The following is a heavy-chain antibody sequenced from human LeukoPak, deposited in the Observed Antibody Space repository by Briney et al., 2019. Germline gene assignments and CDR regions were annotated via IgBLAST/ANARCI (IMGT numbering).Heavy chain of an antibody. CDR1: GGTFSSYA. Sequence: SVKVSCKASGGTFSSYAISWVRQAPGQGLEWMGRIIPILGIANYAQKFQGRVTITADKSTSTAYMELSSLRSEDTAVYYCARGFDSSGYYDYYGMDVWGQGTTVTVSS. J-gene: IGHJ6*02. CDR3: ARGFDSSGYYDYYGMDV. D-gene: IGHD3-22*01. V-gene: IGHV1-69*04. CDR2: IIPILGIA.